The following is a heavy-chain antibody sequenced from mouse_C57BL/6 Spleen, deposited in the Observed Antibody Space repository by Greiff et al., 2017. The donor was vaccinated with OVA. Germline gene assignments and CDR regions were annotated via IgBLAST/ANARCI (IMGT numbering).Heavy chain of an antibody. CDR2: FYPGSGSI. V-gene: IGHV1-62-2*01. CDR1: GYTFTEYT. Sequence: VQLVESGAELVKPGASVKLSCKASGYTFTEYTIHWVKQRSGQGLEWIGWFYPGSGSIKYNEKFKDKATLTADKSSSTVYMELSRLTSEDSAVYFCARHEDYYGSSDYAMDYWGQGTSVTVSS. J-gene: IGHJ4*01. CDR3: ARHEDYYGSSDYAMDY. D-gene: IGHD1-1*01.